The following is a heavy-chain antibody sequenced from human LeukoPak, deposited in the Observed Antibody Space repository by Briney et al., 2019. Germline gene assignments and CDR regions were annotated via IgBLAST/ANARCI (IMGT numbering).Heavy chain of an antibody. CDR3: ARHFARSAAGIGY. CDR1: GGSISSYY. D-gene: IGHD6-13*01. V-gene: IGHV4-4*09. Sequence: SETLSLTCTVSGGSISSYYWSWIRQPPGKGLEWIGHIYTSGSTNYNPSLKSRVTISVDTSKNQFSLKLSSVTAADTAVYYCARHFARSAAGIGYWGQGTLVTVSS. J-gene: IGHJ4*02. CDR2: IYTSGST.